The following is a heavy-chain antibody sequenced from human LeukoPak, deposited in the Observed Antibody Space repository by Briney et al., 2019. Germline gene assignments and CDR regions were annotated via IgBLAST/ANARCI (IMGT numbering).Heavy chain of an antibody. CDR1: GXSFSGYW. V-gene: IGHV4-34*01. D-gene: IGHD3-9*01. J-gene: IGHJ4*02. Sequence: SETLSLTCAVYGXSFSGYWWTWIRQPPGKGLEWIVEINHSGSTNYNPTLKSRVTISIDTSKNHFSLKLSSVTAADTAVYYCARGPTTVYDSLTGYYYFDDWGQGTLVTVSS. CDR3: ARGPTTVYDSLTGYYYFDD. CDR2: INHSGST.